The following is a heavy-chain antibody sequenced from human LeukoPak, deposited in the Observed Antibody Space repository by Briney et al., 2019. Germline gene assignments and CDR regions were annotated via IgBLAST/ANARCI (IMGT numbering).Heavy chain of an antibody. J-gene: IGHJ4*02. Sequence: GGSLRLSCEVSGFTFSSYWMTWVRQAPGKGLEWVANIKQDGSEKYYVDSVKGRFTISRDNRKKSLYLQMNSLRAEDTAVYYCASVLRFLEWFPTRLDYWGQGTLVTVSS. D-gene: IGHD3-3*01. CDR2: IKQDGSEK. CDR1: GFTFSSYW. CDR3: ASVLRFLEWFPTRLDY. V-gene: IGHV3-7*01.